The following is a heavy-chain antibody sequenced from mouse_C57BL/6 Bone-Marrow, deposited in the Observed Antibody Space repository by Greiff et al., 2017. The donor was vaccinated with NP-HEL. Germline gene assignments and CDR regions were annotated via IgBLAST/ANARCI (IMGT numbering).Heavy chain of an antibody. J-gene: IGHJ2*01. Sequence: QVQLQQPGAELVMPGASVKLSCKASGYTFTSYWMHWVKQRPGQGLEWIGEIDPSDSYTNYNQRFKGKSTLTVDKSSSTAYMQLSSLTSEDSAVYYCAQLGPDYWGQGTTLTVSS. V-gene: IGHV1-69*01. CDR3: AQLGPDY. CDR1: GYTFTSYW. D-gene: IGHD4-1*02. CDR2: IDPSDSYT.